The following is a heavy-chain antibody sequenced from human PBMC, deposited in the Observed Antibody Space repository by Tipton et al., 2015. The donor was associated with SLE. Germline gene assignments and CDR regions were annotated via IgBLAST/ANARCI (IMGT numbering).Heavy chain of an antibody. Sequence: SLRLSCAASGFTFSSYEMNWVRQAPGKGLEWVSYISSSGSTIYYADSVKGRFTISRDNAKNSLYLQMNSLRAEDTAVYYCARAMTTVTTQYYYYGMDVWGQGTTVTVSS. V-gene: IGHV3-48*03. J-gene: IGHJ6*02. D-gene: IGHD4-17*01. CDR2: ISSSGSTI. CDR1: GFTFSSYE. CDR3: ARAMTTVTTQYYYYGMDV.